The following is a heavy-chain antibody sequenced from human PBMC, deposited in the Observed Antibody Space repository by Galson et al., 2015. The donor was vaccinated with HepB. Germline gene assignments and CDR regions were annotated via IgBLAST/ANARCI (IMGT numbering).Heavy chain of an antibody. CDR1: GGTFSSYA. D-gene: IGHD6-19*01. J-gene: IGHJ4*02. Sequence: SGGTFSSYAISWVRQAPGQGLEWMGGIIPIFGTANYAQKFQGRVTITADESTSTAYMELSSLRSEDTAVYYCARAFYSSGGKSQFDYWGQGTLVTVSS. CDR3: ARAFYSSGGKSQFDY. CDR2: IIPIFGTA. V-gene: IGHV1-69*01.